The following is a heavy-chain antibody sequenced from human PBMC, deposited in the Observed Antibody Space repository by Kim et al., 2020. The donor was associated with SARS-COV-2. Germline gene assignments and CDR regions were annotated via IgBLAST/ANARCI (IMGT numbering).Heavy chain of an antibody. CDR2: ISGAGTSQT. D-gene: IGHD2-8*01. Sequence: GGSLRLSCEASGFTLNIYAMTWVRQAPGKGLEWISTISGAGTSQTYYADSVKGRFTISRDGSKNTLFLQMNSLRAEDTAVYYCAREGNTKPIDYWGQGALVTVSS. CDR3: AREGNTKPIDY. J-gene: IGHJ4*02. V-gene: IGHV3-23*01. CDR1: GFTLNIYA.